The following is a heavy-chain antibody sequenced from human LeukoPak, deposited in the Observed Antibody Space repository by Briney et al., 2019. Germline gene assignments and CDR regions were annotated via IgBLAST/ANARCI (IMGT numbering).Heavy chain of an antibody. J-gene: IGHJ3*02. Sequence: GGSLRLSCAASGFTFSSYWMHWVRQAPGKGLVWVSRINSDGSSTSYADSVKGRFTISRDNAKNSLYLQMNSLRAEDTAVYYCARDSDYGAFDIWGQGTVVTVSS. CDR1: GFTFSSYW. D-gene: IGHD4-17*01. V-gene: IGHV3-74*01. CDR3: ARDSDYGAFDI. CDR2: INSDGSST.